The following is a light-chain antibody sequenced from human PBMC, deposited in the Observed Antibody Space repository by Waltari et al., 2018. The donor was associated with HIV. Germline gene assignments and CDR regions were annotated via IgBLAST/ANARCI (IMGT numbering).Light chain of an antibody. CDR2: GAS. CDR3: QQYNSWPPIT. J-gene: IGKJ5*01. Sequence: EIVMTQSPATLSVSPGERATLSCRASQSVSSNLAWYQQRPGQAPRLLIFGASTRATGIPARFSGSGSATEFTLTISSLQSEDFAVYFCQQYNSWPPITFGQGTRLEIE. V-gene: IGKV3-15*01. CDR1: QSVSSN.